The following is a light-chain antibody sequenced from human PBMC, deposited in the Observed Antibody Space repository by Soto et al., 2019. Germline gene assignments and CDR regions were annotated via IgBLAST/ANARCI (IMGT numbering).Light chain of an antibody. V-gene: IGLV2-11*01. CDR1: SSDVGDYIY. J-gene: IGLJ3*02. CDR2: DVS. Sequence: QSALTQPRSVSGSPGQSVNISCTGTSSDVGDYIYVSWYQQYQGKAPKLVIYDVSKRHSGIPDRYSGSKSGTTASRTISGLNPEYEAEYDCCSVAGSNTSWVFGGGTKVTVL. CDR3: CSVAGSNTSWV.